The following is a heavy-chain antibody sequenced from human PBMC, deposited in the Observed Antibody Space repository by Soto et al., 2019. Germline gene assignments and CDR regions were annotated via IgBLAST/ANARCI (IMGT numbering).Heavy chain of an antibody. Sequence: EVQLVESGGGLVQPGGSLRLSCAASGFTFSSYWMHWVRQAPGKGLVWVSRINSDGSSTSYADSVKGRFTISRDNAKNTLYLQMNSLRAEDTAVYYCARDGPILRFLEWLPSAFDIWGQGTMVTVSS. CDR2: INSDGSST. J-gene: IGHJ3*02. CDR1: GFTFSSYW. CDR3: ARDGPILRFLEWLPSAFDI. V-gene: IGHV3-74*01. D-gene: IGHD3-3*01.